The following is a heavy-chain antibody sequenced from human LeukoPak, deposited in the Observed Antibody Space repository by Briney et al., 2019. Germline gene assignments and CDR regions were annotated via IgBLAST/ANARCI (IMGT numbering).Heavy chain of an antibody. Sequence: GGSLRLSCAASGFTFSSSAMSWVRQAPGKGLEYVSVINGDGRTTYYIDSVKGRFTISRDNSKNTLYLQMSSLSTEDTAVYYCVGDQVDDTGYLRWGQGTRVTVSS. CDR1: GFTFSSSA. D-gene: IGHD5-12*01. CDR2: INGDGRTT. V-gene: IGHV3-64D*06. J-gene: IGHJ4*02. CDR3: VGDQVDDTGYLR.